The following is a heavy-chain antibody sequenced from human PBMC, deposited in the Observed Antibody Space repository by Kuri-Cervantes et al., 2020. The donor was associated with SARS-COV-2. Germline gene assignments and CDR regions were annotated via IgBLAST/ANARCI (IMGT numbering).Heavy chain of an antibody. J-gene: IGHJ4*02. CDR2: INPNNGGT. D-gene: IGHD2-2*01. Sequence: ASVKVSCKASGYTFSGYYMHWVRQAPGQGLEWMGWINPNNGGTNYAQKFQGRVTMTRDTSISTAYMELSSLRSEDTAVYYCARPYCTTTTCYDGTFDSWGQGTLVTVSS. CDR3: ARPYCTTTTCYDGTFDS. CDR1: GYTFSGYY. V-gene: IGHV1-2*02.